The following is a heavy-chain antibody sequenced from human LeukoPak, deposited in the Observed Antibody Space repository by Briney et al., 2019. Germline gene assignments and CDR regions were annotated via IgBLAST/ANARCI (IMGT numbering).Heavy chain of an antibody. J-gene: IGHJ4*02. Sequence: GGSLRLSCAASGFTFSSYAMHWVRQAPGKGLEWVAVISYDGSNKYYADSVKGRFTISRDNSKNTLYLQMNSLRAEDTAVYYCAREREWLRDPLYYFDYWGQGTLVTVSS. D-gene: IGHD5-12*01. V-gene: IGHV3-30-3*01. CDR1: GFTFSSYA. CDR2: ISYDGSNK. CDR3: AREREWLRDPLYYFDY.